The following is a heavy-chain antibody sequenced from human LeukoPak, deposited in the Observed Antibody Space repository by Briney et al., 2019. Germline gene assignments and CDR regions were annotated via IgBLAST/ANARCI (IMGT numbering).Heavy chain of an antibody. CDR2: ISCSGST. CDR1: GGSISGHY. Sequence: SETLSLTCTVSGGSISGHYWSWIRQPPGKGLEWIGYISCSGSTNYNPSLKSRVTISVDTSKNQFSLKLSSVTAADTAMYYCGRYDSSGYSHFDYWGQGSLVTVSS. D-gene: IGHD3-22*01. CDR3: GRYDSSGYSHFDY. V-gene: IGHV4-59*11. J-gene: IGHJ4*02.